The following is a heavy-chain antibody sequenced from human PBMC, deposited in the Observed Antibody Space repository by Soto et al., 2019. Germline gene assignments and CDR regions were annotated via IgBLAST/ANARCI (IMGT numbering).Heavy chain of an antibody. CDR2: IYYSGST. V-gene: IGHV4-59*01. CDR1: GGSISSYY. J-gene: IGHJ4*02. CDR3: ARGRAARPLYYFDY. Sequence: QVQLQESGPGLVKPSETLSLTCTVSGGSISSYYWSWIRQRPGKGLEWVGYIYYSGSTNYNPSLKSRVTISVDTSKNQCSLKLSSVTAADTAVYYCARGRAARPLYYFDYWGQGTLVTVSS. D-gene: IGHD6-6*01.